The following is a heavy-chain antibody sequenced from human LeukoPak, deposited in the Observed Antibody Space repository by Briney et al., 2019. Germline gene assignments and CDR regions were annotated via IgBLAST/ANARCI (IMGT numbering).Heavy chain of an antibody. Sequence: GGSLRLSCAASGFTFSSFAMSWVRQAPGKGPEWVAGISGGVGSTYYADSVKGRFFMSRDNAKNTLYLQMNSLRDEDTALYYCAKDMIRGASDHWGQGILVTVSS. V-gene: IGHV3-23*01. CDR2: ISGGVGST. CDR3: AKDMIRGASDH. D-gene: IGHD3-10*01. J-gene: IGHJ4*02. CDR1: GFTFSSFA.